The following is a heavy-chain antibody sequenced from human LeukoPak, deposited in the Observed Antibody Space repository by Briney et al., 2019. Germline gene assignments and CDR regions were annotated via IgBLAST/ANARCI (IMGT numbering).Heavy chain of an antibody. CDR1: GYSISTGYY. Sequence: SETLSLTCTVSGYSISTGYYWGWIRQPPGKGLEWIGDFYHSGKTYYNPSLKSRLTISVDTSRNQFSLTVRSVTAADTAVYYCARVRYFDSSGYYYDFDPWGQGTLVTV. CDR3: ARVRYFDSSGYYYDFDP. CDR2: FYHSGKT. D-gene: IGHD3-22*01. J-gene: IGHJ5*02. V-gene: IGHV4-38-2*02.